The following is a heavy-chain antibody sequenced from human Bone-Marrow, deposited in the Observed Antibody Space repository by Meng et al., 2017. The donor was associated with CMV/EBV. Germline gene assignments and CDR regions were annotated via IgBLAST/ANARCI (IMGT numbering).Heavy chain of an antibody. D-gene: IGHD5-18*01. V-gene: IGHV3-74*01. CDR1: GFTFSSYW. J-gene: IGHJ6*02. CDR2: INSDGSST. Sequence: GESLKISCAASGFTFSSYWMHCVRQAPGKGLVWVSRINSDGSSTSYADSVKGRFTISRDNAKNTLYLQMNSLRAEDTAVYYCARASPLDTAMVFYYYYGMDVWGQGTTVTVSS. CDR3: ARASPLDTAMVFYYYYGMDV.